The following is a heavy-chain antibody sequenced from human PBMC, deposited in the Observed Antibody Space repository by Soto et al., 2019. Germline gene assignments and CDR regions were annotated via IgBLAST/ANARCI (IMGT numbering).Heavy chain of an antibody. CDR2: MNPNSGNT. Sequence: QVQLVQSGAEVKKPGASVKVSCKASGYTFTSYDINWVRQATGQGLEWMGWMNPNSGNTGYAQKIQGTFTMTRNPSTSTGYMELSSLRSEDTAVDYCARTRYGDNVDYWGQGTLVTVSS. V-gene: IGHV1-8*01. CDR1: GYTFTSYD. CDR3: ARTRYGDNVDY. D-gene: IGHD4-17*01. J-gene: IGHJ4*02.